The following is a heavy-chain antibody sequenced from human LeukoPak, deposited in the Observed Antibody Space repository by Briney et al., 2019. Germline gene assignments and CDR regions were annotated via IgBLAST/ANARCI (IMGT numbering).Heavy chain of an antibody. Sequence: ETLSLTCTVSGGSISSDNYYWGWIRQPPGKGLEWVSAISGSGGSTYYADSVKGRFTISRDNSKNTLYLQMNSLRAEDAAVYYCAKVKRRMVRGVLDYWGQGTLVTVSS. CDR3: AKVKRRMVRGVLDY. V-gene: IGHV3-23*01. CDR2: ISGSGGST. J-gene: IGHJ4*02. D-gene: IGHD3-10*01. CDR1: GGSISSDNYY.